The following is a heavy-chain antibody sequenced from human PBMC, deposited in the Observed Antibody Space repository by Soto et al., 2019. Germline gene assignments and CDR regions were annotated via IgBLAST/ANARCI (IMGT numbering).Heavy chain of an antibody. J-gene: IGHJ4*02. CDR3: ARQGPGHNFGYD. D-gene: IGHD5-18*01. CDR2: ISSSSSST. V-gene: IGHV3-11*03. Sequence: PGGSLRLSCVASGFTFSDYYMSWIRQAPGRGLEWISYISSSSSSTNYADSVKGRFTISRDNAENPLFLQMNSLTAEDTAIYYCARQGPGHNFGYDWGQGTLVIVSS. CDR1: GFTFSDYY.